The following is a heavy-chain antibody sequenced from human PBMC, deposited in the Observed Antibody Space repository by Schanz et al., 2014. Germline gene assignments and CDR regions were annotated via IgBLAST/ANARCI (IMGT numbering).Heavy chain of an antibody. Sequence: EVKLVESGGGAVRPGGSLRLSCAASGFTLSSYWMHWVRQVPGKGLEWVSCTNGDGTNAKYADSVEGRFTISRDNSRNTLYLQMNSLRTEDTAVYYCARDRGYCSGGSCLTFDYWGQGTLVTVSS. CDR3: ARDRGYCSGGSCLTFDY. CDR1: GFTLSSYW. CDR2: TNGDGTNA. J-gene: IGHJ4*02. V-gene: IGHV3-74*01. D-gene: IGHD2-15*01.